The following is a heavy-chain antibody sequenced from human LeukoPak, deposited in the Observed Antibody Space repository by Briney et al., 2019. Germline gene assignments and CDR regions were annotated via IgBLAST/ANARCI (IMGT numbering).Heavy chain of an antibody. CDR3: ARRPRYCSGGSCYLDY. D-gene: IGHD2-15*01. J-gene: IGHJ4*02. CDR1: GYSFTGYW. CDR2: IYPGDSDT. V-gene: IGHV5-51*01. Sequence: GESLKISCKGSGYSFTGYWIGWVRQMPGKGLEWMGIIYPGDSDTRYSPSFQGQVTISADKSITTAYLQWSSLKASDTAMYYCARRPRYCSGGSCYLDYWGQGTLVTVSS.